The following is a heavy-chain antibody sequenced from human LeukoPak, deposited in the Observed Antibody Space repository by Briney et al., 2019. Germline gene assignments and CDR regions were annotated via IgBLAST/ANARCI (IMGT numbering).Heavy chain of an antibody. CDR2: IYYCRTI. Sequence: PSETLSLTCTVSGGSISSSTYDWGWIRQPPGQGLEWIGSIYYCRTIYYNPSLKSRVTISVDTSKNQFSLKLSSVTAADTAVYYCARITRLDYYDSSGYYYSRAGDFDYWGQGTLVTVSS. CDR1: GGSISSSTYD. D-gene: IGHD3-22*01. V-gene: IGHV4-39*07. J-gene: IGHJ4*02. CDR3: ARITRLDYYDSSGYYYSRAGDFDY.